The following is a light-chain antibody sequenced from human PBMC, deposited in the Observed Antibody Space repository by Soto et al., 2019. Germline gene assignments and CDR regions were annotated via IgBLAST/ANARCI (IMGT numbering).Light chain of an antibody. CDR3: QQYGNSPLT. CDR2: GAS. J-gene: IGKJ4*01. Sequence: ENVLTHSPATLSVSPGERAALTARASQSVSSNLAWYQQKPGQAPRLLIYGASTRATGIPARFSGSGSGTDFTLTISRLEPEDFAVYYCQQYGNSPLTFGGGTKVDI. CDR1: QSVSSN. V-gene: IGKV3-20*01.